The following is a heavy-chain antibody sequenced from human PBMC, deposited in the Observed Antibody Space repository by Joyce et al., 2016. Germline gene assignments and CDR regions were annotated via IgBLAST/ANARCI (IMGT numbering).Heavy chain of an antibody. D-gene: IGHD2-21*02. J-gene: IGHJ4*02. CDR1: GDTISRSDYH. CDR2: IYYSGSM. Sequence: QLQLQESGSGLVKPSETLSLTCTVSGDTISRSDYHWGWIRRPPGKGLEWIGSIYYSGSMYYNPTLKSRVTMSVDTSKNQFSLKLSSVTAADTALYYGARNVVVVTPIGNYFDYWGQGTLVTVSS. V-gene: IGHV4-39*07. CDR3: ARNVVVVTPIGNYFDY.